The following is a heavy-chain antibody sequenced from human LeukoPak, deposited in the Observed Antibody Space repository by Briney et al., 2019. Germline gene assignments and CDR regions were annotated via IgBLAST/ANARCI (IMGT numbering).Heavy chain of an antibody. CDR1: HGSISSYY. CDR2: IYYSGYT. V-gene: IGHV4-59*05. J-gene: IGHJ4*02. CDR3: AKHYMGSYNNRGLDY. D-gene: IGHD3-10*01. Sequence: SETLSLTCTVSHGSISSYYWSWIRQPPGKGLEWIGSIYYSGYTYYNPSLESRVTISVDTSKNQFSLKLSSVTAADTAVYYCAKHYMGSYNNRGLDYWGQGTLVTVSS.